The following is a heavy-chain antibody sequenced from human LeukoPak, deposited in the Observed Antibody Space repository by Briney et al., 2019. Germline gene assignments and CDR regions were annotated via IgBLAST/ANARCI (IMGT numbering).Heavy chain of an antibody. CDR1: GGSISSYY. CDR3: ARAGRGYSYGTFDY. Sequence: SETLSLTCTVSGGSISSYYWSWIRQPPGKGLEWIGYIYYSGSTNYNPSLKSRVTISVDTSKNQFSLKLSSVTAADTAVYYCARAGRGYSYGTFDYWGQGTLVTVSS. CDR2: IYYSGST. V-gene: IGHV4-59*01. D-gene: IGHD5-18*01. J-gene: IGHJ4*02.